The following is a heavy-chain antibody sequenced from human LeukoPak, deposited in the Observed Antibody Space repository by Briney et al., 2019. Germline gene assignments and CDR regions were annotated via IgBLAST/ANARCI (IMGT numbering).Heavy chain of an antibody. Sequence: SETLSLTCAVYGGSFSGYYWSWIRQPPGKGLGWIGEINHSGSTNYNPSLKSRVTISVDTSKNQFSLKLRSVTAADTAVYYCARDPPLDSSGYWGQGTLVTVSS. V-gene: IGHV4-34*01. CDR1: GGSFSGYY. J-gene: IGHJ4*02. D-gene: IGHD3-22*01. CDR3: ARDPPLDSSGY. CDR2: INHSGST.